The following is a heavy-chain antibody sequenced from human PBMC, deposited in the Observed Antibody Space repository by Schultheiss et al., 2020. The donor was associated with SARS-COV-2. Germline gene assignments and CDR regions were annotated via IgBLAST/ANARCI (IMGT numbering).Heavy chain of an antibody. J-gene: IGHJ3*02. CDR1: GYIFTKYA. CDR2: INPSGGGA. D-gene: IGHD3-22*01. CDR3: ASAMISPHAFDI. V-gene: IGHV1-46*01. Sequence: ASVKVSCKASGYIFTKYAMYWVRQAPGQRPEWMGLINPSGGGASIAHKFQGRVTMTRDMSTSTAYMELRSLRSDDTAVYYCASAMISPHAFDIWGQGTMVTVSS.